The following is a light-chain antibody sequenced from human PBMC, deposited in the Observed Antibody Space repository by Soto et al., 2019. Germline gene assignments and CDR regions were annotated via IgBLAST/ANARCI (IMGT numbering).Light chain of an antibody. CDR2: GAS. CDR3: QQYLTSPKT. CDR1: QSVSSN. J-gene: IGKJ1*01. V-gene: IGKV3D-15*02. Sequence: EIVMTQSPATLSVSPGERATLSCRASQSVSSNLAWYQQKPGQAPRLLIYGASSRATGVPDRFSGSGSGTDFTLTSSSLEPEDFAVYYCQQYLTSPKTFGQGTKVDIK.